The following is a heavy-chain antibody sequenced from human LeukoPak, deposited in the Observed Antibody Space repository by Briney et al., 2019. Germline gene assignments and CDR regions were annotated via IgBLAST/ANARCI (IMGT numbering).Heavy chain of an antibody. CDR2: IRYEGSNK. CDR3: AKGIAAAGTRVY. CDR1: GFTFSSYG. J-gene: IGHJ4*02. D-gene: IGHD6-13*01. Sequence: RGGSLRLSCAASGFTFSSYGMHWVRQAPGKGLEWVAFIRYEGSNKYYADSVKGRFTISRDNSKNTLYLQMNSLRAEDTAVYYCAKGIAAAGTRVYWGQGTLVTLSS. V-gene: IGHV3-30*02.